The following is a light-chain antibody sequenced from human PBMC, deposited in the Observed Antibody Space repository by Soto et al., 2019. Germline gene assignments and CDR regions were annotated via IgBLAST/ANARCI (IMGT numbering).Light chain of an antibody. CDR1: QSVSSN. CDR3: QQYNNFWT. Sequence: EIVMTQSPATLSVSPGERATLSCRASQSVSSNLAWYQQKPGQAPRLLSYGASTRATGIPARFSGSGSGTEFTLTISSLQSEDFAVYYWQQYNNFWTFGQGTKVEIK. V-gene: IGKV3-15*01. CDR2: GAS. J-gene: IGKJ1*01.